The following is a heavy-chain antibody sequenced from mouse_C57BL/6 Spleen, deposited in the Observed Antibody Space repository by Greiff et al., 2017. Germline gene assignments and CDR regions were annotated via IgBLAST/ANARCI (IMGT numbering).Heavy chain of an antibody. Sequence: VKLKESGPELVKPGASVKISCKASGYAFSSSWMNWVKQRPGKGLEWIGRIYPGDGDTNYNGKFKGKATLTADKSSSTAYMQLSSLTSEDSAVYFCARDYGSSYGYFDVWGTGTTVTVSS. J-gene: IGHJ1*03. V-gene: IGHV1-82*01. D-gene: IGHD1-1*01. CDR2: IYPGDGDT. CDR3: ARDYGSSYGYFDV. CDR1: GYAFSSSW.